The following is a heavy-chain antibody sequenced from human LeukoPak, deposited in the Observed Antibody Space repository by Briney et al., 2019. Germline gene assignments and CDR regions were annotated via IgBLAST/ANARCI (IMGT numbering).Heavy chain of an antibody. J-gene: IGHJ6*02. V-gene: IGHV5-51*01. Sequence: GESLKISCQGSGYSFTSYWIGWVRQIPGKGLEWMGIISPGDFDTRYSPSFQGQVTISAGKSISTAYLQWSSLKASDTAMYYCARGSCSSTSCYGPYYYGMHVWGQGTTVTVSS. CDR3: ARGSCSSTSCYGPYYYGMHV. D-gene: IGHD2-2*01. CDR1: GYSFTSYW. CDR2: ISPGDFDT.